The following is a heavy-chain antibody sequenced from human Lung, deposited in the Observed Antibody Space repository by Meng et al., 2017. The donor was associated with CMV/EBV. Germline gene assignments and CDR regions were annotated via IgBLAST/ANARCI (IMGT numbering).Heavy chain of an antibody. D-gene: IGHD3-9*01. V-gene: IGHV3-53*01. Sequence: ESXKISXAASGFTVSRNYMNWVRQTPGKGLEWVSVIYSSGSGRTKYADSVKGRFTISRDNSKNTVFLQMNSLRADDTAVYYCVRAPSYDILTAYPMAFDYWGQGXLVTVSS. CDR1: GFTVSRNY. J-gene: IGHJ4*02. CDR3: VRAPSYDILTAYPMAFDY. CDR2: IYSSGSGRT.